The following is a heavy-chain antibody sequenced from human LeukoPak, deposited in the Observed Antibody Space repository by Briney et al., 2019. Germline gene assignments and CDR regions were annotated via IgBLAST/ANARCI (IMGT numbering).Heavy chain of an antibody. V-gene: IGHV1-18*01. Sequence: ASVKVSCKASGYTFTSYGISWVRQAPGQGLEWMGWISAYNGNTNYAQKLQGRVTMTTDTSTSTAYMELSSLRSEDTAVYYCARSGTIFGVVTLWGQGTLVTVSS. CDR1: GYTFTSYG. D-gene: IGHD3-3*01. CDR3: ARSGTIFGVVTL. J-gene: IGHJ4*02. CDR2: ISAYNGNT.